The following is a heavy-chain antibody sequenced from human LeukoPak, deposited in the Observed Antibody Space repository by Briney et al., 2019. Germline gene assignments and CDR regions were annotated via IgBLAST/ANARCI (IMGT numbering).Heavy chain of an antibody. CDR1: GGSIGSYY. D-gene: IGHD3-22*01. Sequence: SETLSPTCTVSGGSIGSYYWSWIRQPAGKGLEWIGRIYSSGSTNYNPSLKSRVTMSVDTSKTQFSLKLSSVTAADTAVYYCARDYYDSSGYRDYFDYWGQGTLVTVSS. V-gene: IGHV4-4*07. CDR2: IYSSGST. CDR3: ARDYYDSSGYRDYFDY. J-gene: IGHJ4*02.